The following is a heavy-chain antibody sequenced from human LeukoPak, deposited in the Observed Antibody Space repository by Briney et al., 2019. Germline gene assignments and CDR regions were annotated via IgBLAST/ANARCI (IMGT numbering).Heavy chain of an antibody. J-gene: IGHJ4*02. CDR3: ARGGFYCGDDCYVDY. CDR2: INRSGST. Sequence: SETLSLTCAVYGGSLSYYYWSWIRQSPERGLEWIGEINRSGSTNYNPSLKSRVSISVDTSKNQFSLKLSSVTAADTAIYYCARGGFYCGDDCYVDYWGQGALVTVSS. CDR1: GGSLSYYY. D-gene: IGHD2-21*02. V-gene: IGHV4-34*01.